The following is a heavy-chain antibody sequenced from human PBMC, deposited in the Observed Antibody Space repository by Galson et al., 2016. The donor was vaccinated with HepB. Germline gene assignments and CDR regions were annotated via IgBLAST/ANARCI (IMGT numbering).Heavy chain of an antibody. J-gene: IGHJ4*02. CDR2: IRGGGDAT. Sequence: SLRLSCAASGFTFSNYATAWVRLPPGKGLEWVSTIRGGGDATYYADSMKGRFTISRDNSLHTLYLHVSTLRVEDTAVYYCARSSPVGATHAGLDYWGQGTLVTASS. D-gene: IGHD1-26*01. V-gene: IGHV3-23*01. CDR1: GFTFSNYA. CDR3: ARSSPVGATHAGLDY.